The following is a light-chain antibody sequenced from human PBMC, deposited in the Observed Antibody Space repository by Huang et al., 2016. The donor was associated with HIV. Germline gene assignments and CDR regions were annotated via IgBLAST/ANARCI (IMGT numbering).Light chain of an antibody. CDR1: QSVNSN. CDR2: VAS. J-gene: IGKJ2*01. V-gene: IGKV3-15*01. Sequence: EIVMTQSPATLSVSPGERATLSCRASQSVNSNLAWYQHKPGQAPRLLIYVASTRATGIPARFSDSGSGTEFTLTISSLQSEDFAVYYCQQYNNWPSFGQGTKLEIK. CDR3: QQYNNWPS.